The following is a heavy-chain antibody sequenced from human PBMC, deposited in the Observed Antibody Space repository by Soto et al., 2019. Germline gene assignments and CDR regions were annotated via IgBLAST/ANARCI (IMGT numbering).Heavy chain of an antibody. V-gene: IGHV4-34*01. CDR3: ARESDRPEYPYYYMDV. Sequence: SETLSLTCAVSGGTLSGYYWSWIRQPPGRGLEWIGEVSHSGSTNYHPSLKSRVIISVDRSKKEVSLKLTSVSAADTAVYYCARESDRPEYPYYYMDVWGNGTTVTVSS. J-gene: IGHJ6*03. CDR1: GGTLSGYY. D-gene: IGHD2-2*01. CDR2: VSHSGST.